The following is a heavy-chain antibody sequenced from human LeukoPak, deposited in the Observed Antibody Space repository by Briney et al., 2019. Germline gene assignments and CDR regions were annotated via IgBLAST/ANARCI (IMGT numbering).Heavy chain of an antibody. CDR3: AAGIAARLGYNWFDP. V-gene: IGHV3-21*01. Sequence: GGSLRLSCAASGFTFSSYSMNWVRQAPGKGLEWVSSISSSSSYIYYADSVKGRFTISRDNAKNSLYLQMNSLRAEDTAVYYCAAGIAARLGYNWFDPWGQGTLVIVSS. J-gene: IGHJ5*02. CDR2: ISSSSSYI. CDR1: GFTFSSYS. D-gene: IGHD6-6*01.